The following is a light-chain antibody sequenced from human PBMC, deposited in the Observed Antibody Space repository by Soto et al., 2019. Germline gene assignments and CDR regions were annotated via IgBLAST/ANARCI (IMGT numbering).Light chain of an antibody. CDR3: IQFSHFPRT. CDR1: QSLVYSDGNTY. V-gene: IGKV2-24*01. CDR2: PVS. J-gene: IGKJ1*01. Sequence: VLTQTPLSSPVTLGQPASISCRSSQSLVYSDGNTYLSWLQQRPGQPPRLLIYPVSIRFSGVADRFSGSGSGTDFTLKIIRVEAEDGRVYSCIQFSHFPRTFGQGTKVEIK.